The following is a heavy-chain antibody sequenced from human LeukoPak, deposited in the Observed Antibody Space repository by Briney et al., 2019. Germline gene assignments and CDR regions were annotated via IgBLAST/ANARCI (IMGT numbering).Heavy chain of an antibody. J-gene: IGHJ6*03. CDR2: IIPIFGTA. V-gene: IGHV1-69*13. Sequence: AASVKVSCKASGGTFSSYAISWVRQAPGQGLEWMGGIIPIFGTANYAQKFQGRVTITADESTSTAYMELSSLRSEDTAVYYCARALLYCSGGSCYNLPGYYYYMDVWGKGTTVTISS. CDR3: ARALLYCSGGSCYNLPGYYYYMDV. D-gene: IGHD2-15*01. CDR1: GGTFSSYA.